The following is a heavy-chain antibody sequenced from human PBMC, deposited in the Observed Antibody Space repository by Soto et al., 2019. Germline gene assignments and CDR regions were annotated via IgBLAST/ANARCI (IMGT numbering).Heavy chain of an antibody. CDR1: GFTFSSYA. D-gene: IGHD6-13*01. Sequence: QVQLVESGGGVVQPGRSLRLSCAASGFTFSSYAMHWVRQAPGKGLEWVAVISYDGSNKYYADSVKGRFTISRDNSKNSLYLQMNSLRAEDTAVYYCARGIQSIAAAGTWYYGMDVWGQGTTVTVSS. J-gene: IGHJ6*02. CDR3: ARGIQSIAAAGTWYYGMDV. V-gene: IGHV3-30-3*01. CDR2: ISYDGSNK.